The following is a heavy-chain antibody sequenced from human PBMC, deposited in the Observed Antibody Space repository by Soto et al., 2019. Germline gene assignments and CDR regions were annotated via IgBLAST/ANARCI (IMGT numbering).Heavy chain of an antibody. Sequence: ASVKVSCRASGYKFTSYGISWVRQAPGQGLEWMGWISAYNGNTNYAQKLQGRVTMTTDTSTSTAYMELRSLRSDDTAVYYCARDSSGWYRSTIDYWGQGTLVTVSS. J-gene: IGHJ4*02. V-gene: IGHV1-18*04. CDR1: GYKFTSYG. D-gene: IGHD6-19*01. CDR3: ARDSSGWYRSTIDY. CDR2: ISAYNGNT.